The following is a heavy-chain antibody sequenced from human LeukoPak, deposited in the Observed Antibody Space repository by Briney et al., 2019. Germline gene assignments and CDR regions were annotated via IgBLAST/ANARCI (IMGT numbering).Heavy chain of an antibody. J-gene: IGHJ4*02. V-gene: IGHV3-21*01. Sequence: KPGGSLRLSCAASGFTLSSLAMHWVRQAPGKGLEWVSSSGTRSGTKYYADSVMGRFTISRDNAKNSLYLQMNSLRAEDTAVYYCARDRGYSYGRARYFDYWGQGTLVTVSS. CDR1: GFTLSSLA. CDR2: SGTRSGTK. CDR3: ARDRGYSYGRARYFDY. D-gene: IGHD5-18*01.